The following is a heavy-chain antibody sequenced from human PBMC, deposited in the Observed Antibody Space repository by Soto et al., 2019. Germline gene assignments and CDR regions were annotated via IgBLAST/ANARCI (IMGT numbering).Heavy chain of an antibody. Sequence: GGSLRLSCAASGFTFSSYAMSWVRQAPGKGLEWVSAISGSGGSTYYADSVKGRFTISRDNSKNTLYLQMNSLRAEDTAVYYCAKLKGRFLEWLANYYYYGMDVWGQGTTVTVSS. CDR3: AKLKGRFLEWLANYYYYGMDV. V-gene: IGHV3-23*01. J-gene: IGHJ6*02. D-gene: IGHD3-3*01. CDR1: GFTFSSYA. CDR2: ISGSGGST.